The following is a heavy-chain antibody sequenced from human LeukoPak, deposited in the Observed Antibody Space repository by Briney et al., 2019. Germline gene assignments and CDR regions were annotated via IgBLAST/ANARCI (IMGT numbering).Heavy chain of an antibody. Sequence: SETLSLTCTVSGGSISTYYWSWIRQSPGKGLEWIGYIYYSGTTNYNPHLKSRATISVDTSKNQFSLKLSSVTAADTAVYYCARGTIFGAATNCFDSWGQGTLVIVSS. D-gene: IGHD3-3*01. V-gene: IGHV4-59*01. J-gene: IGHJ5*01. CDR2: IYYSGTT. CDR1: GGSISTYY. CDR3: ARGTIFGAATNCFDS.